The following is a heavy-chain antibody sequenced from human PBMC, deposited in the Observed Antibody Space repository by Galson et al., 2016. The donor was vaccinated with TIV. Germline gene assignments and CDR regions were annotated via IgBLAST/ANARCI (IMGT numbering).Heavy chain of an antibody. D-gene: IGHD6-13*01. V-gene: IGHV1-18*01. CDR3: ARAAKPPVPVADI. CDR2: ISSYNGHI. J-gene: IGHJ3*02. Sequence: SVKVSCKVSGYTLSKLSMHWVRQAPGQGLEWVGWISSYNGHIEYAQKFQGRGTLTTDTSTSTAYMELRSLRSNDTAVYYCARAAKPPVPVADIWGQGTMVTVSS. CDR1: GYTLSKLS.